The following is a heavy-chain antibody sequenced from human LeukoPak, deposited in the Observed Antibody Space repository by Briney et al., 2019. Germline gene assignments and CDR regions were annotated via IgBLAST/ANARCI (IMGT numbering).Heavy chain of an antibody. CDR2: IGIAGDT. J-gene: IGHJ3*02. D-gene: IGHD3-22*01. V-gene: IGHV3-13*01. Sequence: PGGSLRLSCAASGFTFSSYDMHWVRQTTGKGLEWVSGIGIAGDTYHIDSVTGRFTISRDNAKNTVYLQMNSLRAEDTAVYYCAKDLFMIGPDAFDIWGQGTMVTVSS. CDR3: AKDLFMIGPDAFDI. CDR1: GFTFSSYD.